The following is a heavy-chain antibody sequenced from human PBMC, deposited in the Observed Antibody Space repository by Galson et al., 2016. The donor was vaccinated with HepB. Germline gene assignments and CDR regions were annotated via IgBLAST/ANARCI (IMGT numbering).Heavy chain of an antibody. CDR2: IIPMFGTT. Sequence: SVKVSCKASGGSFSSFALSWVRQAPGQGLEWMGGIIPMFGTTNYLQNTQKFQGRVTITADESMRTVHMQLSSLRYEDTALYYCARGVAGVQDAFNIWGQGTMVIVSS. J-gene: IGHJ3*02. D-gene: IGHD6-19*01. V-gene: IGHV1-69*13. CDR1: GGSFSSFA. CDR3: ARGVAGVQDAFNI.